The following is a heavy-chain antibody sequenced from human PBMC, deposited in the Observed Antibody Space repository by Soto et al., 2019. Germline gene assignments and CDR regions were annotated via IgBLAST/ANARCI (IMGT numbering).Heavy chain of an antibody. CDR1: GYKFTNFG. D-gene: IGHD3-3*01. Sequence: ASVKVSCKASGYKFTNFGVSWVRQAPGQGPEWMGWITTSNGNTIYAQKFQGRVTMTTDTSTSTAYMELRSLRSDDTAVHFCARYWIGYHYFDYWGQGTLVTVSS. CDR2: ITTSNGNT. V-gene: IGHV1-18*04. J-gene: IGHJ4*02. CDR3: ARYWIGYHYFDY.